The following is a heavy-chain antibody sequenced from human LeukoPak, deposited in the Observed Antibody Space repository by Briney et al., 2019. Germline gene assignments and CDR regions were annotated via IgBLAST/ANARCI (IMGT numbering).Heavy chain of an antibody. CDR1: GGSFGGYY. Sequence: PSETLSLTCAVYGGSFGGYYWSWIRQPPGKGLEWIGEINHSGSTNYNPSLKSRVTISVDTSKNQFSLKLSSVTAADTAVYYCARYDSSGYYHYYYYGMDVWGQGTTVTVSS. J-gene: IGHJ6*02. D-gene: IGHD3-22*01. CDR3: ARYDSSGYYHYYYYGMDV. CDR2: INHSGST. V-gene: IGHV4-34*01.